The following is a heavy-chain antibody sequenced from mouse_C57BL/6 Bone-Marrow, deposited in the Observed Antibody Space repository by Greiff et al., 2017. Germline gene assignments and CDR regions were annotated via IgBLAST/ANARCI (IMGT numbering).Heavy chain of an antibody. CDR1: GFTFSDYY. V-gene: IGHV5-12*01. CDR2: ISNGGGST. Sequence: EVQLVESGGGLVQPGGSLKLSCAASGFTFSDYYMYWVRQTPEKRLEWVAYISNGGGSTYYPDTVKGRFTISRDNAKNTLYLQMSRLKSEDTAMYYCARPPYYDYDGFAYGGQGTLVTVSA. J-gene: IGHJ3*01. D-gene: IGHD2-4*01. CDR3: ARPPYYDYDGFAY.